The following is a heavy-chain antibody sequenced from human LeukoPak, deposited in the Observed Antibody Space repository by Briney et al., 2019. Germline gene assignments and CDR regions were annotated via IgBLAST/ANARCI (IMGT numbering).Heavy chain of an antibody. CDR2: ISTSGSTI. CDR3: ARGGRFFDY. J-gene: IGHJ4*02. Sequence: GGSLRLSCAASGFTFSSYAMSWVRQAPGKGLEWVSDISTSGSTIYYADSVKGRFTISRDNAKNSLYLQMSSLRDEDTAVYYCARGGRFFDYWGQGTLVTVSS. D-gene: IGHD3-16*01. V-gene: IGHV3-48*02. CDR1: GFTFSSYA.